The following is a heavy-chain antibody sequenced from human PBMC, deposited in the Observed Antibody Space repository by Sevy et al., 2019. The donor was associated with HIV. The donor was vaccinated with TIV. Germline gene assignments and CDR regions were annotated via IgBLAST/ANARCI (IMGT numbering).Heavy chain of an antibody. V-gene: IGHV3-48*03. CDR1: GFRFSSYE. CDR3: ARDLPPSATTVAHFDY. D-gene: IGHD4-17*01. J-gene: IGHJ4*02. Sequence: GGSLRLSCAASGFRFSSYEMNWVRQAPGKGLEWVASISNSGTNIYYSDSVRGRFTTTRDTAKNSLYLQMNSLRADDTAVYYCARDLPPSATTVAHFDYWGQGTLVTVSS. CDR2: ISNSGTNI.